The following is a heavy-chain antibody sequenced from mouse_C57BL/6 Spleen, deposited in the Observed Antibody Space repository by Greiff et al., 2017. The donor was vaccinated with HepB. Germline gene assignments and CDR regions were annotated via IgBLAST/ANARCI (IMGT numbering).Heavy chain of an antibody. D-gene: IGHD4-1*01. Sequence: EVQLVESGGGLVKPGGSLKLSCAASGFTFSDYGTHWVRQAPEKGLEWVAYISSGSSTIYYADTVKGRFTISRDNAKNTLFLQMTSLRSEDTAMYYCARGLGREGYFDVWGTGTTVTVSS. CDR2: ISSGSSTI. CDR3: ARGLGREGYFDV. CDR1: GFTFSDYG. J-gene: IGHJ1*03. V-gene: IGHV5-17*01.